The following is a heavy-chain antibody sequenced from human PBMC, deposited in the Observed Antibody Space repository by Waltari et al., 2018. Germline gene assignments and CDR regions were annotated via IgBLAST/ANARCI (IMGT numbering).Heavy chain of an antibody. Sequence: QVQLQQWGAGLLKPSETLSLTCAVYGGSFSGYYWSWIRKPPGKGLEWIGEINHSGSTNYNPSLKSRVTISVDTSKNQFSLKLSSVTAADTAVYYCARSGKQWLVHYYYYYGMDVWGQGTTVTVSS. CDR1: GGSFSGYY. CDR2: INHSGST. CDR3: ARSGKQWLVHYYYYYGMDV. D-gene: IGHD6-19*01. J-gene: IGHJ6*02. V-gene: IGHV4-34*01.